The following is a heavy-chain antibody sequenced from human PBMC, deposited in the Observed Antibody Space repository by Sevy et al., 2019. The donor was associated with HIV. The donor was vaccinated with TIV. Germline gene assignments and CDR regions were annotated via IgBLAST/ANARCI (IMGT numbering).Heavy chain of an antibody. CDR3: ARDVGGGYFDY. Sequence: GGSLRLSCVASGFTFNNFWMAWVRQAPGKGLEWIANIKPDGSESNHVGSVTGRFTISRDNAKNSLYLQMNSLTAEDTAVYYCARDVGGGYFDYWGQGTLVTVSS. CDR2: IKPDGSES. V-gene: IGHV3-7*03. J-gene: IGHJ4*01. D-gene: IGHD3-16*01. CDR1: GFTFNNFW.